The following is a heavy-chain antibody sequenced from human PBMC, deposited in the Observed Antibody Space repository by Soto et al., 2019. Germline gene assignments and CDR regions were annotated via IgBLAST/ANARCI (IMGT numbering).Heavy chain of an antibody. J-gene: IGHJ4*02. D-gene: IGHD3-22*01. CDR2: IIPVLGAP. V-gene: IGHV1-69*01. Sequence: QVQLVQSGTEVKKPGSSVKVSCKTSGGTFSSFPIAWVRQAPGQGLEWVGGIIPVLGAPSYAQTFQGRVTITADESPSAAYLELSSLRSDDTAVYFCARDRHYENHTFYYLKYYFDYWGQGTLVTVSS. CDR3: ARDRHYENHTFYYLKYYFDY. CDR1: GGTFSSFP.